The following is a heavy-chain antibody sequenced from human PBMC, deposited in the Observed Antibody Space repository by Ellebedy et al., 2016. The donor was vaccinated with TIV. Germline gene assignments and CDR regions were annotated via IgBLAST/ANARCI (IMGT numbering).Heavy chain of an antibody. V-gene: IGHV3-30-3*01. CDR1: GFNFRTYA. CDR3: ARGIAVAAYFDY. D-gene: IGHD6-19*01. CDR2: ISYDGTST. J-gene: IGHJ4*02. Sequence: PGGSLRLSCAAAGFNFRTYAMHWVRQAPGKGLQWVAVISYDGTSTYYADSVKGRFTISRDNSKNTLYLQMNSLRVEDTAVFYCARGIAVAAYFDYWGQGTLVTVSS.